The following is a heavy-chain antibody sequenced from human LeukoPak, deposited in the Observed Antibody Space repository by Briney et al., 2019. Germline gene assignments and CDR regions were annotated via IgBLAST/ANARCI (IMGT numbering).Heavy chain of an antibody. CDR2: IYYSGST. CDR3: ARPRYSSGWDY. CDR1: GFALSGYY. Sequence: GSLRLSCAASGFALSGYYISWIRQPPGKGLEWIGSIYYSGSTYYNPSLKSRVTISVDTSKNQFSLKLSSVTAADTAVYYCARPRYSSGWDYWGQGTLVTVSS. D-gene: IGHD6-19*01. J-gene: IGHJ4*02. V-gene: IGHV4-39*01.